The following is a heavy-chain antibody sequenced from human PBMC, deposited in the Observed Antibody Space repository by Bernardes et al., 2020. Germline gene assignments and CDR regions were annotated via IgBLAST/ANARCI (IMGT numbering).Heavy chain of an antibody. CDR1: GFTFDDYA. D-gene: IGHD2-15*01. Sequence: GGSLRLSCAASGFTFDDYAMHWVRQAPGKGLEWVSGISWNSGSIGYADSVKGRFTISRDNAKNSLYLQMNSLRAEDTALYYCAKAVVAQGYYYGMDVWGQGTTVTVSS. CDR2: ISWNSGSI. J-gene: IGHJ6*02. V-gene: IGHV3-9*01. CDR3: AKAVVAQGYYYGMDV.